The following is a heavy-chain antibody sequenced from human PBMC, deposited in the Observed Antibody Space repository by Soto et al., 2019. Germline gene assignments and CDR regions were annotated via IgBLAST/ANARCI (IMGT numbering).Heavy chain of an antibody. CDR2: NSHSGIT. CDR1: GDSISRSHW. D-gene: IGHD3-22*01. CDR3: ARVRYDRSGFDH. Sequence: QVQLQESGPGLVRPSGALSVTCAVSGDSISRSHWWSWVRQSPGKGLEWIGANSHSGITNYNPSLKSRVTIAGDKSKNQLSLKLTSVTAADTAVYYCARVRYDRSGFDHWGQGTLVSVSS. J-gene: IGHJ4*02. V-gene: IGHV4-4*02.